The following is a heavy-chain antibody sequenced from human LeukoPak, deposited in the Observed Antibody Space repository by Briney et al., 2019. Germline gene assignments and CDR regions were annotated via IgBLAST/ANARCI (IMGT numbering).Heavy chain of an antibody. V-gene: IGHV3-23*01. CDR2: ISGSGGST. J-gene: IGHJ4*02. CDR3: AIDPHDFWSGYYPPDY. CDR1: GFTFSSYA. Sequence: GGSLRLSCAASGFTFSSYAMSWVRQAPGKGLEWVSAISGSGGSTYYADSVKGRFTISRDNSKNTLYLQMNSLRAEDTAVYYCAIDPHDFWSGYYPPDYWGQGTLVTVSS. D-gene: IGHD3-3*01.